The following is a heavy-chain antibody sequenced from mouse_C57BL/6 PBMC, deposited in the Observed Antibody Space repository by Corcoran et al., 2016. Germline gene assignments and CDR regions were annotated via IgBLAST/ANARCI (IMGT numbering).Heavy chain of an antibody. CDR2: IYPGSGNT. CDR3: ARGDYSNYEAWFAY. V-gene: IGHV1-76*01. CDR1: GYTFTDYY. J-gene: IGHJ3*01. D-gene: IGHD2-5*01. Sequence: QVQLKQSGAELVRPGASVKLSCKASGYTFTDYYINWVKQRPGQGLEWIARIYPGSGNTYYNEKFKGKATLTAEKSSSTAYMQLSSLTSEDSAVYFCARGDYSNYEAWFAYWGQGTLVTVSA.